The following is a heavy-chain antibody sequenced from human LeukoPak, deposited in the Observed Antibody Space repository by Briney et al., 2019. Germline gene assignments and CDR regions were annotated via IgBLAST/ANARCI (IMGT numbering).Heavy chain of an antibody. CDR3: ARDDDYGSGTYMDV. CDR2: INPNSGGT. J-gene: IGHJ6*03. Sequence: ASVKVSCKVSGYTLTELSMHWVRQAPGQGLEWMGWINPNSGGTNYAQKFQGRVTMTRDTSINTAYMELDRLRSDDTAVYYCARDDDYGSGTYMDVWGKGTTVTVSS. V-gene: IGHV1-2*02. D-gene: IGHD3-10*01. CDR1: GYTLTELS.